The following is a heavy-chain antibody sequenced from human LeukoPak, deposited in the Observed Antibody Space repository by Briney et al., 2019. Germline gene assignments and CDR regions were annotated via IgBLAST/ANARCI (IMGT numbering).Heavy chain of an antibody. V-gene: IGHV4-59*01. J-gene: IGHJ6*02. CDR2: IYYSGSI. D-gene: IGHD1-26*01. CDR3: AREVSSGSYYGMDV. CDR1: GGSISSYY. Sequence: SETLSLMCTVSGGSISSYYWGSIRQPPGEGLGCIGYIYYSGSINYNPTLKSRVTISVDTSKHQFSLKLSSVTAADTAVYYCAREVSSGSYYGMDVWGQGTTVTVSS.